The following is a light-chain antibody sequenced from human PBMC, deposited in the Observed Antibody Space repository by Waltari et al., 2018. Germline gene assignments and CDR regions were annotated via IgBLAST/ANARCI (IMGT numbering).Light chain of an antibody. V-gene: IGKV3-11*01. J-gene: IGKJ4*01. CDR1: QNIGRH. CDR2: DAS. CDR3: QQRSTWPLT. Sequence: IVLTPSPATLSLSPGERATLSCWASQNIGRHLAWYQQRPGQAPSLVIYDASNRATGIPARFSGSGSGTDFTLTISSLEPEDFAVYYCQQRSTWPLTFGGGTKVDIK.